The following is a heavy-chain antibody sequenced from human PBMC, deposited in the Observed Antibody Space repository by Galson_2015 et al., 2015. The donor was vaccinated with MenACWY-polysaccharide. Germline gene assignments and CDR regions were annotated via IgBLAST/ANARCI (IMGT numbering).Heavy chain of an antibody. V-gene: IGHV6-1*01. J-gene: IGHJ4*02. CDR2: TYYRSRWYD. CDR1: GDSVSRNSAA. CDR3: ARGGFGNTVSLFDF. Sequence: CAISGDSVSRNSAAWDWIRQSPSRGLEWLGRTYYRSRWYDDYALSVKSRMTINPDTSKNQFSLQLNSVTSEDTAVYYCARGGFGNTVSLFDFWGQGTLVTASS. D-gene: IGHD3-16*01.